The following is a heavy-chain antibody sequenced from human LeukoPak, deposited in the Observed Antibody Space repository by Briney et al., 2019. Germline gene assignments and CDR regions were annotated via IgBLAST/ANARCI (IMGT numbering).Heavy chain of an antibody. CDR1: GFTSSSYS. Sequence: PGGSLRLSCAASGFTSSSYSMNWVRQAPGKGLEWVSSISSSSSCIYYADSVKGRFTISRDNAKNSLYLQMNSLRAEDTAVYYCARDLTTVSSFDYWGQGTLVTVSS. V-gene: IGHV3-21*01. CDR3: ARDLTTVSSFDY. J-gene: IGHJ4*02. D-gene: IGHD4-11*01. CDR2: ISSSSSCI.